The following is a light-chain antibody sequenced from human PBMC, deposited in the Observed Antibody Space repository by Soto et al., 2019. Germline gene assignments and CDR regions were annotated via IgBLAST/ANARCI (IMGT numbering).Light chain of an antibody. J-gene: IGLJ1*01. V-gene: IGLV2-23*01. CDR1: SSDVGSYNL. CDR2: EAN. Sequence: QSVLTQPASVSGSPGQSITISCTGTSSDVGSYNLVSWYQQHPGKAPKLIIYEANKRPSGISNRFSGSESGNTASLTNSVLQPEDEADYYCCSYASRDTYVFGTGTKVTVL. CDR3: CSYASRDTYV.